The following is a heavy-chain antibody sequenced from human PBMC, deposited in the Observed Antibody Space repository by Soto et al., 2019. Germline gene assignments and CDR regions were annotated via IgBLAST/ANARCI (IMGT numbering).Heavy chain of an antibody. V-gene: IGHV3-23*01. D-gene: IGHD2-15*01. Sequence: PGGSLRLSCAASGFTFSSYAMSWVRQAPGKGLEWVSAISGSGGNTYYADSVKGRFTISRDNSRNTLYLQMNSLRADDTAVYYCAKAPRYCSGGSCYGGYFDYWGQGTLVTVSS. J-gene: IGHJ4*02. CDR1: GFTFSSYA. CDR3: AKAPRYCSGGSCYGGYFDY. CDR2: ISGSGGNT.